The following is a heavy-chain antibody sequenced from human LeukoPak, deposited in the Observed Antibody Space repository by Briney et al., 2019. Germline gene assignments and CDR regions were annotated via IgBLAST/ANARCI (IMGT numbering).Heavy chain of an antibody. CDR1: GGTFSSYA. V-gene: IGHV1-69*04. CDR2: IIPILGIA. J-gene: IGHJ5*02. D-gene: IGHD6-19*01. Sequence: EASVKVSCKASGGTFSSYAISWVRQAPGQGLEWMGRIIPILGIANYAQKFQGRVTITADKSTSTAYMELRSLRSEDTAVYYCARERLAVAGAGFDPWGQGTLVTVSS. CDR3: ARERLAVAGAGFDP.